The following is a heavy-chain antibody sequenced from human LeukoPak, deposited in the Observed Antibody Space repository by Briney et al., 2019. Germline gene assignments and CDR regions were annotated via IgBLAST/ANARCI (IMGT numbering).Heavy chain of an antibody. CDR3: AKDLQGDYLSNAFDI. CDR2: ISPDGSTT. D-gene: IGHD4-17*01. J-gene: IGHJ3*02. V-gene: IGHV3-74*03. CDR1: GFTFSRYW. Sequence: GGSLRLSCAASGFTFSRYWMHWVRQAPGKGLMWVSRISPDGSTTLYADSVKGRFTISRDNAKNTLYLQMNSLRAEDTAVYYCAKDLQGDYLSNAFDIWGQGTMVTVSS.